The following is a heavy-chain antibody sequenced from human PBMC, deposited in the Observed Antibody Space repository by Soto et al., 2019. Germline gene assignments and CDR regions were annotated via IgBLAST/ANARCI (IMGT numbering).Heavy chain of an antibody. CDR1: GFTFNIYA. CDR3: AREDDYGYRYINYGLDV. D-gene: IGHD4-17*01. Sequence: QAQLVESGGGVVQPGRSLRLSCAASGFTFNIYALHWVRQAPGKGLEWVAVISFDGTKKYYSDSVKDRFTISRDNLKNTLYLQMNNLRVEDAALYFCAREDDYGYRYINYGLDVWGQGTTVTVSS. CDR2: ISFDGTKK. J-gene: IGHJ6*02. V-gene: IGHV3-30-3*01.